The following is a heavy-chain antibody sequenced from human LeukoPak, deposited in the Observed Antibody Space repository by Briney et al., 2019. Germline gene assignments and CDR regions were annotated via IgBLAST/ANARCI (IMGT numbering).Heavy chain of an antibody. D-gene: IGHD3-9*01. V-gene: IGHV3-30*03. CDR2: ISHDGTTA. J-gene: IGHJ3*02. Sequence: SLRGSCAAPGFTFRNDGMQWFRQGPDKWLERVAVISHDGTTAFYADSVKGRITISRDNSKNTLDLQMDSLRVEDTAVYFCFFFQAEDGIRYPFDMWGQGTMVTVSS. CDR3: FFFQAEDGIRYPFDM. CDR1: GFTFRNDG.